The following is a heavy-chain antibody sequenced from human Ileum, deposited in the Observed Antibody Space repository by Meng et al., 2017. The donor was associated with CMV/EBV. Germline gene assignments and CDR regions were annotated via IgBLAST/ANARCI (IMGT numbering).Heavy chain of an antibody. CDR2: IYYSGIT. J-gene: IGHJ4*02. Sequence: SDTLSLTGTVSGGSINNYYWSWIRQPPGKGLEWIGYIYYSGITNYNPSLKSRVTISVDTSKHQFSLKLSSVTAADTAVYYCARYSGPRAILQNWVHDYWGQGTLVTVSS. CDR3: ARYSGPRAILQNWVHDY. CDR1: GGSINNYY. V-gene: IGHV4-59*01. D-gene: IGHD7-27*01.